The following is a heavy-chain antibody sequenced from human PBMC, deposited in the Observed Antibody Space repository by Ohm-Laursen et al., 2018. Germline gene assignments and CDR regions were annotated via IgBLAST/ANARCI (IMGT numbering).Heavy chain of an antibody. CDR1: GGSVSSAGFY. CDR3: ARIESDSGGYWYFGMDV. J-gene: IGHJ6*02. V-gene: IGHV4-61*08. D-gene: IGHD3-22*01. CDR2: IYYRGTT. Sequence: SETLSLTCTVSGGSVSSAGFYWSWIRQPPGKGLEWIGYIYYRGTTNYNPSLKSRVTTSVDTSKNQFSLKLSSVTAADTALYYCARIESDSGGYWYFGMDVWGQGTTVTVSS.